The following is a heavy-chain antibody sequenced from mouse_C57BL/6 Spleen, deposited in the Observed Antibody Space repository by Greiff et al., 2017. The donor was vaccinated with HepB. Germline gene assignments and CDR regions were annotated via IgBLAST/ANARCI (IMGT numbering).Heavy chain of an antibody. V-gene: IGHV1-55*01. D-gene: IGHD2-2*01. CDR2: IYPGSGST. J-gene: IGHJ4*01. CDR1: GYTFTSYW. CDR3: ARKGGYDYYAMDY. Sequence: VQLQQPGAELVKPGASVKMSCKASGYTFTSYWITWVKQRPGQGLEWIGDIYPGSGSTNYNEKFKSKATLTVDTSSSTAYMQLSSQTSEDSAVYYCARKGGYDYYAMDYWGQGTSVTVSS.